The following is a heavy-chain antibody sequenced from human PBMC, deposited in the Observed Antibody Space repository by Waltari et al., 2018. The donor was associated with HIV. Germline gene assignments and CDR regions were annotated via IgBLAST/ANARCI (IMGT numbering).Heavy chain of an antibody. CDR2: IKQDGSGK. D-gene: IGHD2-2*01. J-gene: IGHJ4*02. CDR3: ARDRCSSTSCFFDY. CDR1: GFTFSNYW. V-gene: IGHV3-7*01. Sequence: EVQLVESGGGLVQPGGSLRLSCAASGFTFSNYWLGWVRQAPGKGLGWGANIKQDGSGKYFVDSVKGRFTISRDNTKNALYLQMNSLRAEDTAVYYCARDRCSSTSCFFDYWGQGTLVTVSS.